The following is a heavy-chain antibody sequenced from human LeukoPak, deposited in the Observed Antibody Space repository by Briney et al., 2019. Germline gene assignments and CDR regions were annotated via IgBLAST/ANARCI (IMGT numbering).Heavy chain of an antibody. V-gene: IGHV3-30-3*01. CDR1: GFTFSSYA. CDR2: ISYDGSNK. Sequence: PGGSLRLSCAASGFTFSSYAMSWVRQAPGKGLEWVAVISYDGSNKYYADSVKGRFTISRDSSKNTLYLQMNSLRAEDTAVYYCARTNSGSYILFDYWGQGTLVTVSS. CDR3: ARTNSGSYILFDY. J-gene: IGHJ4*02. D-gene: IGHD1-26*01.